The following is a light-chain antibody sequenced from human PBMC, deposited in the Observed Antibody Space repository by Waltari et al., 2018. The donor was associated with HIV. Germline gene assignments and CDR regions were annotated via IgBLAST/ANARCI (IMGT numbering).Light chain of an antibody. CDR3: GSYTTTSTLGV. J-gene: IGLJ2*01. CDR2: DVT. CDR1: SSDVGAYDY. Sequence: QSALTQPASVSGSPGQSITISCIGSSSDVGAYDYVSWYQHHPGKAPKLLIYDVTHRPSGFSARFSCSKSGNTASLTISGLQADDEADYYCGSYTTTSTLGVFGGGTKLTVL. V-gene: IGLV2-14*03.